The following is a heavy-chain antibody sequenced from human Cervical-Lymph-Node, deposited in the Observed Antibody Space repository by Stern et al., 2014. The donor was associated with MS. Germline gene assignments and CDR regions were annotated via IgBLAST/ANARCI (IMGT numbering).Heavy chain of an antibody. V-gene: IGHV5-51*01. D-gene: IGHD5-18*01. CDR3: ARRRIQLWGDAFDI. Sequence: EVQLVQSGAEVKKPGASLKISCKGSGYSFTSYWIGWVRQMPGQGLEWMGSIYPGDSDNRYSPAFQGKVSISTAKSISSAYLQGSSLKASDTAMYYCARRRIQLWGDAFDIWGQGTMVTVSS. CDR1: GYSFTSYW. CDR2: IYPGDSDN. J-gene: IGHJ3*02.